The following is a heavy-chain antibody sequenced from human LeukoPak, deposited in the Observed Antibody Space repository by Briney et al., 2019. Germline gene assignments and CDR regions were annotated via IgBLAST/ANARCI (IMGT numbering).Heavy chain of an antibody. D-gene: IGHD6-6*01. Sequence: EASVKVSCKASGGTFSSYAISWVRQAPGQGLEWMGGIIPIFGTANYAQKFQGRVTITTDESTSTAYMELSSLRSEDTAAYYCARGIAARRRYYYMDVWGKGTTVTVSS. CDR2: IIPIFGTA. J-gene: IGHJ6*03. CDR1: GGTFSSYA. CDR3: ARGIAARRRYYYMDV. V-gene: IGHV1-69*05.